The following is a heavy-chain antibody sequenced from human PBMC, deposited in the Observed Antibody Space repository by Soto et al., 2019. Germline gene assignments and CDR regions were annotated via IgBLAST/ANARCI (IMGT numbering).Heavy chain of an antibody. D-gene: IGHD2-2*02. CDR3: ARGNYCSSTSCYTVTTDY. CDR1: GGSFSGYY. V-gene: IGHV4-34*01. CDR2: INHSGST. J-gene: IGHJ4*02. Sequence: ETLSLAWAVYGGSFSGYYWSWIRQPPGKGLEWIGEINHSGSTNYNPSLKSRVTISVDTSKNQFSLKLSSVTAADTAVYYCARGNYCSSTSCYTVTTDYWGQGTLVTVSS.